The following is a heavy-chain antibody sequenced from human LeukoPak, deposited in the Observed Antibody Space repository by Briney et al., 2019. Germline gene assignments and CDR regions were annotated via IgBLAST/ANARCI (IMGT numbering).Heavy chain of an antibody. CDR3: ARDGDIVGTTPLFYFDY. V-gene: IGHV3-7*01. CDR1: GFTFSRYW. Sequence: GGSLRLSCKVFGFTFSRYWMSWVRQTPGKGLEWVATIKQDGSEKYYVDSVKGRFTISRDNAKNSLSLRMNSLRAEDTAVYYCARDGDIVGTTPLFYFDYWGQGTLVTVSS. J-gene: IGHJ4*02. D-gene: IGHD5-12*01. CDR2: IKQDGSEK.